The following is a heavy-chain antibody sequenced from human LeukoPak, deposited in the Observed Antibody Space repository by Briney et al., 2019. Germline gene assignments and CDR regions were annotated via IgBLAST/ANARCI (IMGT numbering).Heavy chain of an antibody. CDR3: VRDRGTYRPIDY. CDR1: GFTFRNYL. D-gene: IGHD1-26*01. J-gene: IGHJ4*02. Sequence: TGGSLRLSCAASGFTFRNYLMNWVRQAPGKGLEWVSSISYTGTYIYYADSVKGRFTISRDNAQNSLYLQMNSLRAEDTAIYYCVRDRGTYRPIDYWGQGTLVTVSS. CDR2: ISYTGTYI. V-gene: IGHV3-21*04.